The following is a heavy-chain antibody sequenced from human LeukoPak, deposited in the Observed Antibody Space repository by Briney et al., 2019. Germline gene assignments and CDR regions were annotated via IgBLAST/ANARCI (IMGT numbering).Heavy chain of an antibody. CDR1: GFTFSSNY. CDR3: ARASFYYDARALGP. Sequence: GGSLRLSCAASGFTFSSNYMNWVRQAPGKGLEWVSVIYGGGNTYYADSVKGRFTLSGDNSKNTVFLQMNSLRAEDTAVYYCARASFYYDARALGPWGQGALVTVSS. CDR2: IYGGGNT. J-gene: IGHJ5*02. D-gene: IGHD3-22*01. V-gene: IGHV3-53*01.